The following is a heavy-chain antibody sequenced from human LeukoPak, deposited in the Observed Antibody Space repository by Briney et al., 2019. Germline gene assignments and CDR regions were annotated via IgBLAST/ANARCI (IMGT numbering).Heavy chain of an antibody. D-gene: IGHD2-2*02. J-gene: IGHJ5*02. CDR3: ARGYCSSTSCYNSSWFDP. Sequence: SVKVSCKASGGTFSSYAISWVRQAPGQGLEWMGRIIPILGIANYAQKFQGRVTITADKSTSTAYMELSSLRSEDTAVYYCARGYCSSTSCYNSSWFDPWGQGTLVTVSS. CDR1: GGTFSSYA. CDR2: IIPILGIA. V-gene: IGHV1-69*04.